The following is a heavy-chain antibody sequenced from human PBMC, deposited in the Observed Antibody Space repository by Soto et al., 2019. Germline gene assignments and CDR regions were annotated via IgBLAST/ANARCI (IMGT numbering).Heavy chain of an antibody. CDR3: ARGYDYVWGSQTYGMDV. Sequence: PSETLSLTCTVSGGSISSYYWSWIRQPPGKGLELIGYIYYSGSTNYNPSLKSRVTISVDTSKNQFSLKLSSVTAADTAVYYCARGYDYVWGSQTYGMDVWGQGTTVTVSS. J-gene: IGHJ6*02. CDR1: GGSISSYY. D-gene: IGHD3-16*01. CDR2: IYYSGST. V-gene: IGHV4-59*01.